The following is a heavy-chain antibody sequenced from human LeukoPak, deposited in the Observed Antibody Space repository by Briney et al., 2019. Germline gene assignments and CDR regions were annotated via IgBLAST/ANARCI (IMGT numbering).Heavy chain of an antibody. CDR2: IIPIFGTA. CDR3: ARLITPYSSSWSGTYAFDI. V-gene: IGHV1-69*06. CDR1: GGTFSSYA. J-gene: IGHJ3*02. D-gene: IGHD6-13*01. Sequence: SVKVSCKASGGTFSSYAISWVRQAPGQGLEWMGGIIPIFGTANYAQKFQGRVTITADKSTSTAYMELSSLRSEDTAVYYCARLITPYSSSWSGTYAFDIWGQGTMVTVSS.